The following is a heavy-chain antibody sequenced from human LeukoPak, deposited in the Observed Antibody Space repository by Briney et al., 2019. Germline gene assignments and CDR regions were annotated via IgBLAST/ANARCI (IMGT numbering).Heavy chain of an antibody. CDR3: ARARRGFYYYGMVV. V-gene: IGHV4-31*03. CDR1: GGSISSGGYY. J-gene: IGHJ6*02. CDR2: IYYSGST. D-gene: IGHD3-10*01. Sequence: SETLSLTCTVSGGSISSGGYYWRWIRQHPGKGLEWIGYIYYSGSTYYNPSLKSRVIISVDTSKNQFSLKLSSVTAADTALYYCARARRGFYYYGMVVWGQGTTVAVS.